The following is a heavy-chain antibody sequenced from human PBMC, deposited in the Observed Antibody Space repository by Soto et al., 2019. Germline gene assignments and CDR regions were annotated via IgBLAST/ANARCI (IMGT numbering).Heavy chain of an antibody. V-gene: IGHV3-23*01. Sequence: EVQLLESGGGLVQPGGSLRLSCAASGFTFTNYAMRWVRQAPGKGLEWISTIGGSDGRTYYEDSVKGRFTISKDNSKNTLYLQMNNRRAEDTAIYYCARRGSDYSYFDYWGQRTLGTVSS. CDR1: GFTFTNYA. J-gene: IGHJ4*02. D-gene: IGHD3-16*01. CDR3: ARRGSDYSYFDY. CDR2: IGGSDGRT.